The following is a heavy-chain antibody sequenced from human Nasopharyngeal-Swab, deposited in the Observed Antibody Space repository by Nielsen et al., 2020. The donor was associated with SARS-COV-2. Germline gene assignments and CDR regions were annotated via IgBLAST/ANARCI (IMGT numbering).Heavy chain of an antibody. D-gene: IGHD2-21*01. V-gene: IGHV1-69*13. CDR3: ARHISRLDAFDL. CDR2: VIPIFGTP. J-gene: IGHJ3*01. CDR1: RGTLTNYA. Sequence: SVKVSCKASRGTLTNYAISWVRQAPGQGLEWMGGVIPIFGTPNYAQKFQGRITITADAARTTAYMELSSLTFEDTAVYYCARHISRLDAFDLWGQGTLVTVSS.